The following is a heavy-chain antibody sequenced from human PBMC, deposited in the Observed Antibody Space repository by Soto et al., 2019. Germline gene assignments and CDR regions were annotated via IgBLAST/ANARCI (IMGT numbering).Heavy chain of an antibody. Sequence: ASVKVSFMAFRYTFTTYAMHWVRQAPGQSLEWMAWINAGNGNTKYSQKFQGRVTITRDTSANTAYMELSSLRSEDTAVYYCARDSATYDVLTGYYLAHWGQGTLVTVSS. D-gene: IGHD3-9*01. J-gene: IGHJ4*02. CDR1: RYTFTTYA. CDR3: ARDSATYDVLTGYYLAH. CDR2: INAGNGNT. V-gene: IGHV1-3*01.